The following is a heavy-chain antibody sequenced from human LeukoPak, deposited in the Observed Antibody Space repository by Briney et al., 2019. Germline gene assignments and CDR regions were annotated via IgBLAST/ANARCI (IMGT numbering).Heavy chain of an antibody. CDR2: TIPIFGIA. CDR3: ARMVVAAGYYYYGMDV. D-gene: IGHD2-15*01. CDR1: GGTFSSYA. V-gene: IGHV1-69*04. J-gene: IGHJ6*02. Sequence: AASVKVSCKASGGTFSSYAISWVRQAPGQGLEWMGRTIPIFGIANYAQKFQGRVTITADKSTSTAYMELSSLRSEDTAVYYCARMVVAAGYYYYGMDVWGQGTTVTVSS.